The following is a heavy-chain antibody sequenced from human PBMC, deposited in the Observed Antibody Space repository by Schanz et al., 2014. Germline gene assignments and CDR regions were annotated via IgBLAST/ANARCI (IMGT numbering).Heavy chain of an antibody. J-gene: IGHJ5*02. CDR2: IVPIAGIT. Sequence: QVQLVQSGAEVKKPGSSVKVSCKASGYTFSSYGITWVRQAPGQGLEWMGRIVPIAGITNYAQRFQGRVTITADKSSDTAYMELSSLRSEDTAVYYCAREVGLYDRGWFDPWGQGTLVTVSS. V-gene: IGHV1-69*04. CDR3: AREVGLYDRGWFDP. D-gene: IGHD3-22*01. CDR1: GYTFSSYG.